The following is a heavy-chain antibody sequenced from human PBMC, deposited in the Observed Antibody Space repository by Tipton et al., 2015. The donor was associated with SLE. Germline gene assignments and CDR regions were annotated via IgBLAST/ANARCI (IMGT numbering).Heavy chain of an antibody. CDR1: GGSITTSSYF. Sequence: LRLSCTVSGGSITTSSYFWAWIRQPPGKGLEWIGSLYYSGSTYYNPSLKSRITISADTSKSQISLKVTSVTAADTAVYYCARGIATGAIFGVVPLFWGQGRMVSVSS. CDR2: LYYSGST. J-gene: IGHJ3*01. D-gene: IGHD3-3*01. V-gene: IGHV4-39*07. CDR3: ARGIATGAIFGVVPLF.